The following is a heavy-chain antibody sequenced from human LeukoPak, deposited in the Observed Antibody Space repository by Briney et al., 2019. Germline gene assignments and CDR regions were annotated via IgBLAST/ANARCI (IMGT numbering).Heavy chain of an antibody. J-gene: IGHJ4*02. CDR1: GYSFTSYW. D-gene: IGHD2-15*01. V-gene: IGHV5-10-1*01. Sequence: GESLRISCKGSGYSFTSYWISWVRQMPGKGLEWMGRIDPSDSYTNYSPSFQGHVTISAAKSISTAYLQWSSLKASDTAMYYCARQGSLGYCSGGSCSRSDYWGQGTLVTVSS. CDR2: IDPSDSYT. CDR3: ARQGSLGYCSGGSCSRSDY.